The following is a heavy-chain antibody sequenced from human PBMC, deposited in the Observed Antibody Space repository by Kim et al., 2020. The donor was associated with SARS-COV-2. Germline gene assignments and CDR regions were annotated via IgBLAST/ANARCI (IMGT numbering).Heavy chain of an antibody. CDR1: GYTFTSYG. CDR2: ISAYNGNT. CDR3: ARDEGWEQQDVVDYYYYGMDV. D-gene: IGHD1-26*01. V-gene: IGHV1-18*01. J-gene: IGHJ6*02. Sequence: ASVKVSCKASGYTFTSYGISWVRQAPGQGLEWMGWISAYNGNTNYAQKLQGRVTMTTDTSTSTAYMELRSLRSDDTAVYYCARDEGWEQQDVVDYYYYGMDVWGQGTTVTVSS.